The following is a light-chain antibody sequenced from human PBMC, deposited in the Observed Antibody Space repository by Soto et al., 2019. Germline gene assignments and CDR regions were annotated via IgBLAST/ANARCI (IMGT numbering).Light chain of an antibody. Sequence: DIQMTQSPSTLSASVGDRVTITCRASHSIGSWLAWYQQKAGKAPKLLIYDGSTLQSGVPSRFSGSGSGTEFTLTISSLQPDDFATYFCQQYDIYGTFGQGTKVDI. V-gene: IGKV1-5*01. CDR3: QQYDIYGT. J-gene: IGKJ1*01. CDR1: HSIGSW. CDR2: DGS.